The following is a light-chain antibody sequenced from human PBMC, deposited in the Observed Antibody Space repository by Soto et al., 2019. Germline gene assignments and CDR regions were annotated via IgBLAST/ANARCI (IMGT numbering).Light chain of an antibody. J-gene: IGKJ1*01. V-gene: IGKV1-5*01. CDR2: DAS. CDR3: QHYNSYPDT. Sequence: DIEMTQSPSTLSASVGDRVTITCRASQSISSLLAWYQQKPGKAPKLLIYDASNLESGVPSRFSGSGSGTEFTLTISSLQPDDFAAYYCQHYNSYPDTFGRGTKVEIK. CDR1: QSISSL.